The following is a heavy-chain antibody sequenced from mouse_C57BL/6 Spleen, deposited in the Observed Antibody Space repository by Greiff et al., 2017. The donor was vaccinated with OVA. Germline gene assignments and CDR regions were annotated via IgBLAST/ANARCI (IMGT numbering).Heavy chain of an antibody. CDR1: GYTFTEYT. CDR2: FYPGSGSI. J-gene: IGHJ4*01. Sequence: QVQLQQSGAELVKPGASVKLSCKASGYTFTEYTIHWVKQRSGQGLEWIGWFYPGSGSIKYNEKFKDKATLTADKSSSTVYIELMRLTSEESAVYFCARHEEVDCYRYYYAMDYWGQGTSVTVSS. V-gene: IGHV1-62-2*01. CDR3: ARHEEVDCYRYYYAMDY. D-gene: IGHD2-3*01.